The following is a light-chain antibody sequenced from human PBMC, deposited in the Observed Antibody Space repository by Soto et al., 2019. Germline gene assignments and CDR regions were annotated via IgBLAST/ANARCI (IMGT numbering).Light chain of an antibody. J-gene: IGKJ1*01. Sequence: IMMTQSPGTLSASPGERATLSCRASQSVSSNLAWYQQKPGQAPRLLIYAVSTRATGIPARFSGSGSGTEFTLTISSLQSEDFAVYYCQQYNKWPLTFGQGNKVAIK. V-gene: IGKV3-15*01. CDR3: QQYNKWPLT. CDR1: QSVSSN. CDR2: AVS.